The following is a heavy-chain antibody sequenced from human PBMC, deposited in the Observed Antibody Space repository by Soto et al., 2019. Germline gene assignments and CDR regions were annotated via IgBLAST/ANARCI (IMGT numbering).Heavy chain of an antibody. V-gene: IGHV3-23*03. CDR3: AKAPNGDSGGAFDS. D-gene: IGHD4-17*01. CDR1: GFSFSNYA. Sequence: EVQLLESGGGLVQPGGSLRLSCTASGFSFSNYAVTWVRQAPGKGLEWVSSIGSDTSYIYYADSVKGRFTISRDKSKNPVFLQKTTLRADDTPVYHCAKAPNGDSGGAFDSWGQGALVTVSS. CDR2: IGSDTSYI. J-gene: IGHJ4*02.